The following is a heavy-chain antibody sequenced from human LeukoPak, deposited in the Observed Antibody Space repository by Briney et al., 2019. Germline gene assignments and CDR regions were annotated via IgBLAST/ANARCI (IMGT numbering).Heavy chain of an antibody. Sequence: SETLSLTCAVSGYSISSGYYWGWFRQPPGKGLEWIGNIYHSGNTYSNPSLKSRITISVDTSKNQFSLKLTSVTAADTAVYYCARQGGSSSPYYYYYMDVWGIRTTVTVSS. CDR1: GYSISSGYY. CDR2: IYHSGNT. D-gene: IGHD6-13*01. V-gene: IGHV4-38-2*01. CDR3: ARQGGSSSPYYYYYMDV. J-gene: IGHJ6*03.